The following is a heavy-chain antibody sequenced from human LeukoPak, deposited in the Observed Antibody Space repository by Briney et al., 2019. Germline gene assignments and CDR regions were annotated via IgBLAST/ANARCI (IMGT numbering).Heavy chain of an antibody. CDR1: GFTFSSYW. J-gene: IGHJ6*02. CDR3: VRDTYAVDV. V-gene: IGHV3-33*08. CDR2: IWYDGSKK. Sequence: GGSLRLSCAVSGFTFSSYWMSWVRQAPGKGLEWVAVIWYDGSKKYYADSVKGRFTISRDDSKDTVYLQMNSLRAEDTAVYYCVRDTYAVDVWGQGTTVTVSS.